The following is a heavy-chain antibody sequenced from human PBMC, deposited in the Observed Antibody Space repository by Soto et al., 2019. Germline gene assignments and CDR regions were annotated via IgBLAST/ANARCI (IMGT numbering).Heavy chain of an antibody. CDR1: GFTFDDYA. V-gene: IGHV3-9*01. D-gene: IGHD3-16*01. CDR2: ISWNSGSI. Sequence: EVQLVESGGGLVQPGRSLRLSCAASGFTFDDYAMHWVRQAPGKGLEWVSGISWNSGSIGYADSVKGRFTISRDNAKNSLYLQMNSLRAEDTALYYCAKTEGGAQAYYYMDVWGKGTTVTVSS. J-gene: IGHJ6*03. CDR3: AKTEGGAQAYYYMDV.